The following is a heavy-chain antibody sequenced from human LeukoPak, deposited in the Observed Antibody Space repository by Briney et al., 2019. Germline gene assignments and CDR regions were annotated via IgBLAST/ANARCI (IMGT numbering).Heavy chain of an antibody. CDR2: IYHSGST. J-gene: IGHJ4*02. V-gene: IGHV4-30-2*01. CDR1: GGSISSGGYS. Sequence: SQTLSLTCAVSGGSISSGGYSWSWIRQPPGKGLEWVGYIYHSGSTYYNPSLKSRVTISVDRSKNQFSLKLSSVTAADTAVYYCARGGGDYGDYYFDYWGQGTLVTVSS. CDR3: ARGGGDYGDYYFDY. D-gene: IGHD4-17*01.